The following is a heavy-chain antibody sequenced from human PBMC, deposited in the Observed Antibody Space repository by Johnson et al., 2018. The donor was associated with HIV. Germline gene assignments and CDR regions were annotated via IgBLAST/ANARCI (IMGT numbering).Heavy chain of an antibody. J-gene: IGHJ3*02. D-gene: IGHD3-10*01. Sequence: EQLVESGGGVVRPGGSLRLSCAPSGFPVDDYGMSWVRQAPGKGMEWVSGLKWNGGNTSYAESVKGRFTISRDNAKNSLYLQMNSLRAEDTALYDCARERSLVRGVMPGAFDIWGQGTMVTVSS. CDR3: ARERSLVRGVMPGAFDI. CDR1: GFPVDDYG. V-gene: IGHV3-20*01. CDR2: LKWNGGNT.